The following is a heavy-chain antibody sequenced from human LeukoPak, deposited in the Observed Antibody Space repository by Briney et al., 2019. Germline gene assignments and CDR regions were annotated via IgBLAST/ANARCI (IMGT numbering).Heavy chain of an antibody. CDR2: IYSGGPT. J-gene: IGHJ3*02. D-gene: IGHD6-13*01. CDR3: ARVRIAASGTDAFDI. CDR1: GFTVSSNY. V-gene: IGHV3-66*01. Sequence: GGSLRLSCAASGFTVSSNYMSWVRQAPGKGLEWVSIIYSGGPTYYADSVRGRFTISRDNSKNTLYLQMSSLRAEDTALYYCARVRIAASGTDAFDISGQGTVVTVSS.